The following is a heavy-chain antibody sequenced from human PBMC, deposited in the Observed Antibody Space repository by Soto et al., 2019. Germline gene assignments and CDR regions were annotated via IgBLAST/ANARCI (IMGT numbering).Heavy chain of an antibody. D-gene: IGHD3-9*01. V-gene: IGHV1-69*12. J-gene: IGHJ6*02. Sequence: QVQLVQSGAEVKKPGSSVKVSCKASVGTFSSYAISWVRQAPGQGLEWMGGIIPIFGTANYAQKFQGRVTITADESTSTAYMELSSLRSEDTAVYYCARRYFGTGPYYSYGMDVWGQGTTVTVSS. CDR3: ARRYFGTGPYYSYGMDV. CDR1: VGTFSSYA. CDR2: IIPIFGTA.